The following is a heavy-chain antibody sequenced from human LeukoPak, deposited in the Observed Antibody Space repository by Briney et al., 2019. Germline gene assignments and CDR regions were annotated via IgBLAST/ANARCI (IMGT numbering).Heavy chain of an antibody. CDR2: ISAYNGNT. V-gene: IGHV1-18*01. D-gene: IGHD3-22*01. J-gene: IGHJ3*02. CDR1: GYTFTSYG. Sequence: ASVKVSCKASGYTFTSYGISWVRQAPGQGVEWMGWISAYNGNTNYAQKLQGRVTMTTDTSTSTAYMELRSLRSDDTAVYYCARDSVVGVIGGWLDAFDIWGQGTMVTVSS. CDR3: ARDSVVGVIGGWLDAFDI.